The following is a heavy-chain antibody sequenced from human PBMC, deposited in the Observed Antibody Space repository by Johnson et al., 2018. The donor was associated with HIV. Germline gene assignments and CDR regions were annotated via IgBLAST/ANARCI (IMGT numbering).Heavy chain of an antibody. CDR1: GFTVSSNY. J-gene: IGHJ3*02. Sequence: QVQLVESGGGLIQPGGSLRLSCAASGFTVSSNYMSWVRQAPGKGLEWVALIWYDGREKDYADSVKGRFTISRDNSKNTLYLEMNSLRVEDTAVYYCAKVVTSSSSWQDDAFDIWGQGTVVTVSS. CDR3: AKVVTSSSSWQDDAFDI. V-gene: IGHV3-33*06. CDR2: IWYDGREK. D-gene: IGHD6-13*01.